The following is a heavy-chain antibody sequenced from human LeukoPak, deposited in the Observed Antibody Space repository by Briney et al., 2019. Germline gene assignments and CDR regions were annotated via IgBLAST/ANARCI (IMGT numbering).Heavy chain of an antibody. D-gene: IGHD1-1*01. CDR2: NNPNSGGT. J-gene: IGHJ1*01. Sequence: ASVKVSCKASGHTFTGYYMHWVRHPPGQGLEWMGWNNPNSGGTNYAQKFQGRVTMTRDTSISTDYRELSRLRSDDTAVYYCARGRILKRHSAEYFQHWRQATQVTVPS. V-gene: IGHV1-2*02. CDR3: ARGRILKRHSAEYFQH. CDR1: GHTFTGYY.